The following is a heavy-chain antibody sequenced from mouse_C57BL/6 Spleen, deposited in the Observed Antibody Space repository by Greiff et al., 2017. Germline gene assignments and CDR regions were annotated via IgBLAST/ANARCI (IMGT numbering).Heavy chain of an antibody. D-gene: IGHD2-12*01. J-gene: IGHJ3*01. Sequence: VKLQESGPGLVAPSQSLSITCTVSGFSLTSYGVHWVRQPPGKGLEWLVVIWSDGSTTYNSAHKSRLSISKDNSKSQVFLKMNSLQTDDTAMYYCARHGDDEPLFAYWGQGTLVTVSA. CDR2: IWSDGST. V-gene: IGHV2-6-1*01. CDR3: ARHGDDEPLFAY. CDR1: GFSLTSYG.